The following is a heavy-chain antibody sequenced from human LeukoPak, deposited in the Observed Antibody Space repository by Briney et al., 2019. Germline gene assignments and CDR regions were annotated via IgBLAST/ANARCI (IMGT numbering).Heavy chain of an antibody. V-gene: IGHV3-23*01. D-gene: IGHD3-3*01. Sequence: PGGSLRLSRAASGFTFSSYAINWVRQAPGKGLEWVSAISGSGSSTHYADSVKGRFTISRDNSKNTLYLQMNSLRAEDTAVYYCATQPEFYDFWSGYHDYWGQGTLVTVSS. CDR3: ATQPEFYDFWSGYHDY. CDR2: ISGSGSST. J-gene: IGHJ4*02. CDR1: GFTFSSYA.